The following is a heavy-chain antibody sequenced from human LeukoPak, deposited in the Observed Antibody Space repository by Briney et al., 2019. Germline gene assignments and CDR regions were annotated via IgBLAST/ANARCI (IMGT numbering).Heavy chain of an antibody. J-gene: IGHJ4*02. V-gene: IGHV7-4-1*02. Sequence: ASVKVSCKASGYTFTSYAMNWVRQAPGHGLEWMGWINTNTGNPTYAQGFTGRFVFSLDTSVSTAYLQISSLKAEDTAVYYCARTRYFDWSHSPWEVTAFDYWGQGTLVTVSS. CDR3: ARTRYFDWSHSPWEVTAFDY. CDR1: GYTFTSYA. D-gene: IGHD3-9*01. CDR2: INTNTGNP.